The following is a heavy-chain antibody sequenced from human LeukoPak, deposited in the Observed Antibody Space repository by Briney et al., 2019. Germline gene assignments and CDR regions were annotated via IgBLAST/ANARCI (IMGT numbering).Heavy chain of an antibody. V-gene: IGHV3-30*04. CDR1: GFTFSSYA. D-gene: IGHD5-12*01. J-gene: IGHJ3*02. CDR2: ISYDGSNK. CDR3: ARDGEIVDIVATIGENAFDI. Sequence: GRSLRLSCAASGFTFSSYAMHWVRQAPGKGLEWVAVISYDGSNKYYADSVKGRFTISRDNSKNTLYLQMNSLRAEDTAVYYCARDGEIVDIVATIGENAFDIWGQGTMVTVSS.